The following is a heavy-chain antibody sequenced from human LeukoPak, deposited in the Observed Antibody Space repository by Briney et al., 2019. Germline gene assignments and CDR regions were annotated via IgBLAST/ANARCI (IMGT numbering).Heavy chain of an antibody. CDR2: IRFDGSNI. D-gene: IGHD6-13*01. V-gene: IGHV3-30*02. Sequence: GGSLRLSCAASGFTFSDHYMDWVRQAPGKGLEWVSFIRFDGSNISYPDSVKGRFTISRDNSKNTLYLKMNSLRAEHTAVYYCAKDSEYSSSCDGGYFQHWGQGKGVIVSA. J-gene: IGHJ1*01. CDR1: GFTFSDHY. CDR3: AKDSEYSSSCDGGYFQH.